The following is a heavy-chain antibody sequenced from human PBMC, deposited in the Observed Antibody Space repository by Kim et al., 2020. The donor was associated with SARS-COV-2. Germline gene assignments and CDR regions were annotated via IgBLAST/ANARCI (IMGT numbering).Heavy chain of an antibody. CDR1: GYSITTVSYY. Sequence: SETLSLTCPDSGYSITTVSYYWGWIRQSPGKGLEWIGSIYHTGSTYYNPSLTSRVTLSVDTSKNQFSLHMNSVTAADTAFYYCARAWFGELFPWCFDPW. CDR3: ARAWFGELFPWCFDP. CDR2: IYHTGST. J-gene: IGHJ5*02. D-gene: IGHD3-10*01. V-gene: IGHV4-38-2*02.